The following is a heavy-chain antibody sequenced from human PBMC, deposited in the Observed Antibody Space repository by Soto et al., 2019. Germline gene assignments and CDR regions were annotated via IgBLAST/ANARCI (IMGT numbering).Heavy chain of an antibody. J-gene: IGHJ4*02. V-gene: IGHV6-1*01. Sequence: LSLTCAISGDSVSSNSAAWNWIRQSPSRGLEWLGRTYYRSKWYNEYAVSVKSRITINPDTSKNQLPLQLNSVTPADTAVYYCARVGTYSGGYYYFDYWGQGTLVTVSS. CDR2: TYYRSKWYN. D-gene: IGHD1-26*01. CDR3: ARVGTYSGGYYYFDY. CDR1: GDSVSSNSAA.